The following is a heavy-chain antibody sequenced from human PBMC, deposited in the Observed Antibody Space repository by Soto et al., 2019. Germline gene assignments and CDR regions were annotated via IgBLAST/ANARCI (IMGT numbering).Heavy chain of an antibody. V-gene: IGHV5-51*01. CDR2: IYPGDSDT. J-gene: IGHJ5*02. Sequence: GESLKISCKGSGYSFTSYWIGWVRQMPGKGLEWMGIIYPGDSDTRYSPSFQGQVTISADKSISTAYLQWSSLKASDTAMYYCARRGELDEPAAVDTAMLSWWFDPWGQGTLVTVSS. CDR1: GYSFTSYW. CDR3: ARRGELDEPAAVDTAMLSWWFDP. D-gene: IGHD5-18*01.